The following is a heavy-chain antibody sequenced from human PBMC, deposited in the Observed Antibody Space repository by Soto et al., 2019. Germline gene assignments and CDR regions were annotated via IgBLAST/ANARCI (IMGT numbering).Heavy chain of an antibody. D-gene: IGHD3-22*01. Sequence: ASVKVSCKAAGYSFTGFYLHWVRQAPGQGLEWMGWISAYNGNTNYAQKLQGRVTMTTDTSTSTAYMELRSLRSDDTAVYYCARVKTSGYHNWFDPWGQGTLVTVSS. CDR3: ARVKTSGYHNWFDP. CDR2: ISAYNGNT. V-gene: IGHV1-18*04. J-gene: IGHJ5*02. CDR1: GYSFTGFY.